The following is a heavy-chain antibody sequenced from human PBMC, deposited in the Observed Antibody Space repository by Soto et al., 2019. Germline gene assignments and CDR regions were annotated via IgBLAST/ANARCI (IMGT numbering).Heavy chain of an antibody. CDR2: IIPIFGTA. CDR1: GGTFSSYA. CDR3: ARGPSYSDILTGYCNYFDY. Sequence: QVQLVQSGAEVKKPGSSVKVSCKASGGTFSSYAISWVRQAPGQGLEWMGGIIPIFGTANDAQKFQGRVTITADESTSTAYMELSSVRSEDTAVYYCARGPSYSDILTGYCNYFDYWGQGTLVTVSS. J-gene: IGHJ4*02. D-gene: IGHD3-9*01. V-gene: IGHV1-69*12.